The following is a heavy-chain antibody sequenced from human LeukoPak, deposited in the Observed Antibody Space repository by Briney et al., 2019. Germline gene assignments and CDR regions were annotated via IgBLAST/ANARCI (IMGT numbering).Heavy chain of an antibody. V-gene: IGHV3-11*04. CDR2: ISSSASII. Sequence: GGSLRLSCAASGFTFSDYYMSWIRQAPGKGLEWVSYISSSASIIYYADSVKGRFTISRDNAKNSLYLQMNSLRAEDTAVYYCAIRGYSYGSDAFDIWGQGTMVTVSS. J-gene: IGHJ3*02. CDR1: GFTFSDYY. D-gene: IGHD5-18*01. CDR3: AIRGYSYGSDAFDI.